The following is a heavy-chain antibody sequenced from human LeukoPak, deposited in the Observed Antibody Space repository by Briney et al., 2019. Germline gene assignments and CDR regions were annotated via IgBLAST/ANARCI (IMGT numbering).Heavy chain of an antibody. Sequence: GGSLRLSCAASGFTFSSYWMHWVRQAPGKGLVWVSRINSDGSSTSYADSVKGRFTISRDNAKNTLYLQMNSLRAEDTAVYYCARDSGIAAAGTFLTFDIWGQGTTVTVSS. CDR2: INSDGSST. V-gene: IGHV3-74*01. J-gene: IGHJ3*02. D-gene: IGHD6-13*01. CDR3: ARDSGIAAAGTFLTFDI. CDR1: GFTFSSYW.